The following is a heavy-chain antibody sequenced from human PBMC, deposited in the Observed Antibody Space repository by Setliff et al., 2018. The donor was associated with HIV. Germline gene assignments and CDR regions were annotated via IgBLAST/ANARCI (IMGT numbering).Heavy chain of an antibody. CDR1: GFTFDDSA. CDR2: ISWNSGST. V-gene: IGHV3-9*01. CDR3: AKDLRGGYDAFDI. J-gene: IGHJ3*02. Sequence: GGSLRLSCAASGFTFDDSAMHWVRLAPGNGLEWVSGISWNSGSTGYADSVKGRFTISRDNAKNSLYLQMNSLRAEDTALYYCAKDLRGGYDAFDIWGQGTMVTV. D-gene: IGHD5-18*01.